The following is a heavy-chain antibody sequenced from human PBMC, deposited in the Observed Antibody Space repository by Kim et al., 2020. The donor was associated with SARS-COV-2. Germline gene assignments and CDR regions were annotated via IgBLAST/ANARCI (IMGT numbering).Heavy chain of an antibody. V-gene: IGHV4-34*01. J-gene: IGHJ6*02. CDR3: ASRRLSGMDV. CDR1: GGSFSGYY. Sequence: SETLSLTCAVYGGSFSGYYWSWIRQPPGKGLEWIGEINHSGSTNYNPSLKSRVTISVDTSKNQFSLKLSSVTAADTAVYYCASRRLSGMDVWGRGTPVTVSS. CDR2: INHSGST.